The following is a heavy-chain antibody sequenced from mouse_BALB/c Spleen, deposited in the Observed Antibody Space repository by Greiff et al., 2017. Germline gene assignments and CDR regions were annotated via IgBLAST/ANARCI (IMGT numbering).Heavy chain of an antibody. CDR2: IDPANGNT. V-gene: IGHV14-3*02. D-gene: IGHD1-1*01. J-gene: IGHJ3*01. CDR1: GFNIKDTY. Sequence: EVQLQQSGAELVKPGASVKLSCTASGFNIKDTYMHWVKQRPEQGLEWIGRIDPANGNTKYDPKFQGKATITADTSSNTAYLQLSSLTSEDTAVYYCARYYYGSSYDAYWGQGTLVTVSA. CDR3: ARYYYGSSYDAY.